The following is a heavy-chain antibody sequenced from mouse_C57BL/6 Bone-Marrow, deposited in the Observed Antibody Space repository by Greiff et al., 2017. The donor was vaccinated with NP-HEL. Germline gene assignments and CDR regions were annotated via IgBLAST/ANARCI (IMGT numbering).Heavy chain of an antibody. J-gene: IGHJ1*03. Sequence: PGRGLEWIGRIDPNSGGTKYNEKFKSKATLTVDKPSSTAYMQLSSLTSEDSAVYYCARGDYYGSSHWYFDVWGTGTTVTVSS. CDR3: ARGDYYGSSHWYFDV. V-gene: IGHV1-72*01. D-gene: IGHD1-1*01. CDR2: IDPNSGGT.